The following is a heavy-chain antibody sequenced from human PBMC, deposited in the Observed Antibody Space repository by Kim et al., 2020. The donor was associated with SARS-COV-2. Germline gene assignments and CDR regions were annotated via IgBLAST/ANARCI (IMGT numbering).Heavy chain of an antibody. J-gene: IGHJ5*02. V-gene: IGHV3-23*01. CDR3: AKGYSSSLVRGFDP. D-gene: IGHD6-13*01. Sequence: ADSVKGRFPISRDNSKNTLYLQMNSLRAEDTAVYYCAKGYSSSLVRGFDPWGQGTLVTVSS.